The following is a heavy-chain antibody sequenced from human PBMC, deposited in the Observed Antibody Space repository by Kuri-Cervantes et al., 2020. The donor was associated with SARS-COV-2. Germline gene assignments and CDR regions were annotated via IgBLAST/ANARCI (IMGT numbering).Heavy chain of an antibody. CDR2: INPSGGST. CDR1: GYTFTSYY. V-gene: IGHV1-46*01. Sequence: ASVKDSCKASGYTFTSYYMHWVRQAPGQGLEWMGIINPSGGSTSYAQNFQGRVTMTRDTSTSTVYMELSSLRSEDTAVYYCVRDPSSSDDFMDVWGQGTTVTVSS. CDR3: VRDPSSSDDFMDV. D-gene: IGHD1-1*01. J-gene: IGHJ6*02.